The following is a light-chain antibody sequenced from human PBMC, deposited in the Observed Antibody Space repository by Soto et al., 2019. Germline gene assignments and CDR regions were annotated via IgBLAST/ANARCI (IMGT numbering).Light chain of an antibody. CDR3: QQYGSSPLT. CDR2: DAS. Sequence: EVVLTQSPATVSLSPGERATLSCRASQSVYTYLAWYQQKPGQAPRLLIFDASKRATGIPARFSGTGSGTDFTLTISSLEPEDFAVYYCQQYGSSPLTFGGGTKVDIK. V-gene: IGKV3-11*01. CDR1: QSVYTY. J-gene: IGKJ4*01.